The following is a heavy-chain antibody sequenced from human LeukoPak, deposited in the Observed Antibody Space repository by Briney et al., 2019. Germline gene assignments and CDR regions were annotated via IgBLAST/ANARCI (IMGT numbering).Heavy chain of an antibody. CDR3: ARGGL. CDR1: GGSISNYY. J-gene: IGHJ4*02. Sequence: SETLSLTCTVSGGSISNYYWSWIRQPPGKGLEWIGYIYYSGSTNYNPSLKSRVTISIDTSKNQFSLKLSSVTAADTAVYYCARGGLWGQGTLVTVSS. CDR2: IYYSGST. V-gene: IGHV4-59*01.